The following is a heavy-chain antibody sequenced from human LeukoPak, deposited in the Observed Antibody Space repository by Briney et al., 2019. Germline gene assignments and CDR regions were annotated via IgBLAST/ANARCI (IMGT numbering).Heavy chain of an antibody. CDR3: ARDLSEKLREVYYYYYGMDV. J-gene: IGHJ6*02. CDR2: IIPILGIV. D-gene: IGHD4-17*01. CDR1: GGTFSSYA. Sequence: SVKVSCKASGGTFSSYAISWVRQAPGQGLEWMGRIIPILGIVNYAQKFQGRVTITADKSTSTAYMELSSLRSEDTAVYYCARDLSEKLREVYYYYYGMDVWGQGTTVTVSS. V-gene: IGHV1-69*04.